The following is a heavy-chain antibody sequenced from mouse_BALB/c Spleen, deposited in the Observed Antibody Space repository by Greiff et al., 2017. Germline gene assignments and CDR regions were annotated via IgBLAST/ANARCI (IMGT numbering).Heavy chain of an antibody. CDR3: ARDRNLY. CDR1: GFTFSSYA. J-gene: IGHJ3*01. Sequence: EVMLVESGGGLVKPGGSLKLSCAASGFTFSSYAMSWVRQSPEKRLEWVAEISSGGSYTYYPDTVTGRFTISRDNAKNTLYLEMSSLRSEDTAMYYCARDRNLYWGQGTLVTVSA. V-gene: IGHV5-9-4*01. CDR2: ISSGGSYT.